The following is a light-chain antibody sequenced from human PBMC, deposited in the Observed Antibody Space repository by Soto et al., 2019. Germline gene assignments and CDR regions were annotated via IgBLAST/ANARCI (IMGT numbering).Light chain of an antibody. J-gene: IGLJ2*01. V-gene: IGLV1-40*01. CDR1: DSNIEATYD. Sequence: QSVLTQPPSMSGAPGQRVTIPCIGSDSNIEATYDVHWYQQLPGTAPKLLIYANTNRPSGVPDRFSGFKSGTSASLAITGLQAEDEADYYCQSYDNSLDVVFGGGTKLTVL. CDR3: QSYDNSLDVV. CDR2: ANT.